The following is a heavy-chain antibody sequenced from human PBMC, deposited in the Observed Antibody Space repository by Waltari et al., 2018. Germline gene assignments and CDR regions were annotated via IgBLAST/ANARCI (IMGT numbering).Heavy chain of an antibody. Sequence: QVQLVQSGSEVKKPGASVKVSCKASGYLLITVGMNWVRQAPGQGLEWMGWINTNTGNPMYVQGFTGRYVFSLDTSVRTAYLQISSLKAEDSGIYYCARGGGTFSKPQYFDSWGQGTRVTVSS. CDR2: INTNTGNP. V-gene: IGHV7-4-1*02. D-gene: IGHD1-26*01. J-gene: IGHJ4*02. CDR1: GYLLITVG. CDR3: ARGGGTFSKPQYFDS.